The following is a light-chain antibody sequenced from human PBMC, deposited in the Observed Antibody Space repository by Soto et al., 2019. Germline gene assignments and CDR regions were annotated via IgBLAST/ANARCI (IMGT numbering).Light chain of an antibody. CDR1: QGIRND. CDR3: QHYNSYSEA. CDR2: KAS. V-gene: IGKV1-17*01. J-gene: IGKJ1*01. Sequence: DLQMTQSPSSLSASVGARVTITCGASQGIRNDLGWYRQKQGKAPTPLIYKASTLKSGVPSRFSVSGSGTEFTITLSSLQPDDCETYYGQHYNSYSEAFGQGTKVDNK.